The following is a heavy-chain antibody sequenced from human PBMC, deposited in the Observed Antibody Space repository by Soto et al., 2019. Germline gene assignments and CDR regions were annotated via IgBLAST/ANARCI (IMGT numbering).Heavy chain of an antibody. J-gene: IGHJ6*02. V-gene: IGHV4-4*07. CDR2: IYTSGST. Sequence: SETLSLTCTVSGGSISSYYWSWIRQPAGKGLEWIGRIYTSGSTNYNPSLKSRVTMSVDTSKNQFSLKLSSVTAADTAVYYCARGYCSSTSCYDYYYYGMDVWGQGTTVTVSS. D-gene: IGHD2-2*01. CDR3: ARGYCSSTSCYDYYYYGMDV. CDR1: GGSISSYY.